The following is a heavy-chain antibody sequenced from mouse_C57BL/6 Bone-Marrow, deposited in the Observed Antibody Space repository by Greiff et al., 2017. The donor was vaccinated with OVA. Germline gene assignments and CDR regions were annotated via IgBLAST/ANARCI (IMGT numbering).Heavy chain of an antibody. CDR2: IDPSDSYT. J-gene: IGHJ3*01. Sequence: QVQLQQPGAELVRPGTSVKLSCKASGYTFTSYWMHWVKQRPGQGLEWIGVIDPSDSYTNYNQKFKGKATLTVDTSSSTAYMQLSSLTSEASAVYYCAIYYDYDWFAYWGQGTLVTVSA. V-gene: IGHV1-59*01. CDR3: AIYYDYDWFAY. D-gene: IGHD2-4*01. CDR1: GYTFTSYW.